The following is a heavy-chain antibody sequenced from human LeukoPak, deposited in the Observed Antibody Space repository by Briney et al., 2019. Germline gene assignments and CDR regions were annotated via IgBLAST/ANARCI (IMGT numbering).Heavy chain of an antibody. Sequence: SETLSLTCTVSGGSISSYYWSWIRQPPGKGLEWIGYIYYSGSTNYNPSLKSRVTISVDTSKNQFSLKLSSVTAADTAVYYCARSPTEVPDCSGGSCRTGFDYWGQGTLVTVSS. CDR2: IYYSGST. CDR1: GGSISSYY. J-gene: IGHJ4*02. D-gene: IGHD2-15*01. V-gene: IGHV4-59*08. CDR3: ARSPTEVPDCSGGSCRTGFDY.